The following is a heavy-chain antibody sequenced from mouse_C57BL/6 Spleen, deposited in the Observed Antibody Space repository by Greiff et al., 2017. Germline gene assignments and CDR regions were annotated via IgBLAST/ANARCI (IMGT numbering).Heavy chain of an antibody. J-gene: IGHJ1*03. D-gene: IGHD2-5*01. Sequence: QVQLKESGPELVKPGASVKISCKASGYSFTSYYIHWVKQRPGQGLEWIGWIYPGSGNTKYNEKFKGKATLTADTSSSTAYMQLSSLTSEDSAVYYCALVYSNYLWYFDVWGTGTTVTVSS. CDR3: ALVYSNYLWYFDV. CDR2: IYPGSGNT. V-gene: IGHV1-66*01. CDR1: GYSFTSYY.